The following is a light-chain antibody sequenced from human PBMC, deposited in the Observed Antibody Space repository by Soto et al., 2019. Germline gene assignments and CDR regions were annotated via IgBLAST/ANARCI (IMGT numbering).Light chain of an antibody. CDR2: GSS. CDR1: QSITTS. V-gene: IGKV1-39*01. CDR3: QQSYSRPRT. J-gene: IGKJ1*01. Sequence: DVPLTQSPSSLYASIGDTVTISCRSSQSITTSLNWYQQNPGKPPALLIYGSSAREIGVPHRFSASGSGTDFTLTITRLQHEDVATSYCQQSYSRPRTFGQGTK.